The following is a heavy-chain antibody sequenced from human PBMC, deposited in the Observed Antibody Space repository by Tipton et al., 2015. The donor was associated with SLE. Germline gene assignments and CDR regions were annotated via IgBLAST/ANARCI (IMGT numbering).Heavy chain of an antibody. CDR2: IYNNGNT. Sequence: TLSLTYTVSGVSISSHYWNWIRQPPGKGLEWIGNIYNNGNTNYNPSLKSRVTISVDTSRNQFFLKLSSVTAADTALYYCARAKRSSTTWGYWFDPWGQGTLATVSS. CDR1: GVSISSHY. V-gene: IGHV4-59*11. D-gene: IGHD2-2*01. CDR3: ARAKRSSTTWGYWFDP. J-gene: IGHJ5*02.